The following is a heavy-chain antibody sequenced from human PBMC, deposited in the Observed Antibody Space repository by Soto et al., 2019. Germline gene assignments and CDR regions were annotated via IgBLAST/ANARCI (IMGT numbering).Heavy chain of an antibody. J-gene: IGHJ5*02. D-gene: IGHD6-25*01. Sequence: SEKVSCKAAGYTFTSSPRHWVRHAPGQRLEWVGWINAGNGDTRYSQKFQGRVTITRDTSATTAYMEVSSLRSEDTAIYYCAREDRSGVHYSWAQGSLDTGSA. CDR1: GYTFTSSP. CDR2: INAGNGDT. CDR3: AREDRSGVHYS. V-gene: IGHV1-3*01.